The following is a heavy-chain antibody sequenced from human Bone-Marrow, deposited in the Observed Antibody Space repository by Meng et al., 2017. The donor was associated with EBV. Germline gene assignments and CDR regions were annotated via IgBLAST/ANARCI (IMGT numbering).Heavy chain of an antibody. CDR3: ASATNTAMVPTLTY. CDR1: GYTFRNYG. Sequence: HPVQSGAEVKKPGASVKFSCKASGYTFRNYGITWVRQAPGQGLEWMGWIIPIFGTANYAQKFQGRVTITADESTSTAYMELSSLRSEDTAVYYCASATNTAMVPTLTYWGQGTLVTVSS. J-gene: IGHJ4*02. D-gene: IGHD5-18*01. V-gene: IGHV1-69*13. CDR2: IIPIFGTA.